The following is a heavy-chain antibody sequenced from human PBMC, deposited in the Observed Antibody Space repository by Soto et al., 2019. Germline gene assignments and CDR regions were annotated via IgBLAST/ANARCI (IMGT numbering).Heavy chain of an antibody. Sequence: QVQLQESGPGLVKPSGTLSLTCAVSGGSISSSNWWSWVRQPPGKGLEWIGEIYHSGSTNYNPSLTRRVTLAVDKSKNQFSLKLSSVTAADTAVYYCAKKGIWFGVDNCFDPWGQGTLVTVSS. J-gene: IGHJ5*02. CDR3: AKKGIWFGVDNCFDP. CDR2: IYHSGST. CDR1: GGSISSSNW. V-gene: IGHV4-4*02. D-gene: IGHD3-10*01.